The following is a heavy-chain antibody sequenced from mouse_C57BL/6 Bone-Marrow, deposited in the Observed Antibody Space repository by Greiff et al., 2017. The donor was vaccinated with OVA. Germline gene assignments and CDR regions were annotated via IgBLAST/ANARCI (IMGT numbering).Heavy chain of an antibody. CDR1: GYTFTSYW. CDR3: ARGDYYGSSYDYFDY. D-gene: IGHD1-1*01. Sequence: VQLQQPGAELVKPGASVKMSCKASGYTFTSYWITWVKQRPGQGLEWIGDIYPGSGSTNYNEKFKSKATLTVDTSSSTAYMQLSSLTSEDSAVYYCARGDYYGSSYDYFDYWGKGTTLTVSS. CDR2: IYPGSGST. J-gene: IGHJ2*01. V-gene: IGHV1-55*01.